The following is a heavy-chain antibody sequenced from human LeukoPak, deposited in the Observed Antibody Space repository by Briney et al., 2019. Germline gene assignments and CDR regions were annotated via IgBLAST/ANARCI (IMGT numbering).Heavy chain of an antibody. V-gene: IGHV3-9*01. D-gene: IGHD3/OR15-3a*01. CDR3: AKDWDVWTPQAFDI. J-gene: IGHJ3*02. Sequence: GGSLRLSCAASGFTFDDYAVHWVRQAPGKGLEWVSGISWNSGSIGYADSVKGRFTISRDNSKNTLYLQMNSLRAEDTAVYYCAKDWDVWTPQAFDIWGQGTMVTVSS. CDR1: GFTFDDYA. CDR2: ISWNSGSI.